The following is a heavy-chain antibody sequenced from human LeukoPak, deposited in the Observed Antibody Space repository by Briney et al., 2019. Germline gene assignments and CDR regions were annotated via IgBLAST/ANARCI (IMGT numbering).Heavy chain of an antibody. J-gene: IGHJ3*02. D-gene: IGHD5-24*01. CDR1: GGTFSSYA. CDR2: IIPIFGTA. Sequence: SVKVSCKASGGTFSSYAISWVRQAPGQGLEWMGGIIPIFGTANYAQKFQGRVTITADESTSTAYMELSSLRSEDTAVYYCARDRRWLQFCAFDIWGQGTMVTVSS. V-gene: IGHV1-69*13. CDR3: ARDRRWLQFCAFDI.